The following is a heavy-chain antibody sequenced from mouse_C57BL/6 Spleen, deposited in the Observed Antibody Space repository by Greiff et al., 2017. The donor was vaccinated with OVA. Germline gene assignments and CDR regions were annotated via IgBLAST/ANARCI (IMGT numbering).Heavy chain of an antibody. CDR1: GYSFSSSW. V-gene: IGHV1-82*01. D-gene: IGHD1-1*01. CDR3: ARQVTTVVGYFDV. J-gene: IGHJ1*03. CDR2: IYPGDGDT. Sequence: VQLQQSGPELVKPGASVKISCKASGYSFSSSWMNWVKQRPGKGLEWIGRIYPGDGDTNYNGTFTCKATLTADKSSSPAYMQLSSLTSEDSAVYFCARQVTTVVGYFDVWGTGTTVTVSS.